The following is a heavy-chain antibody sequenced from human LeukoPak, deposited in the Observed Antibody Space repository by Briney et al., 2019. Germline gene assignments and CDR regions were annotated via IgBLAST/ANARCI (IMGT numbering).Heavy chain of an antibody. D-gene: IGHD1-26*01. CDR2: INPNSGGT. J-gene: IGHJ5*02. V-gene: IGHV1-2*02. Sequence: ASVKVSCKASGYTFTGYYMHWVRQAPGQGLEWMGWINPNSGGTNYAQKFQGRVTMTRDTSISTAYMELSRPRSDDTAVYYCARIPRGSQGVSWFDPWGQGTLVTVSS. CDR3: ARIPRGSQGVSWFDP. CDR1: GYTFTGYY.